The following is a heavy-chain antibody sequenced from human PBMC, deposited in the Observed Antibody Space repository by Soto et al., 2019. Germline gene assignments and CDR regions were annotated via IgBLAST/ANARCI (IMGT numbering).Heavy chain of an antibody. CDR1: GYTFTRYD. J-gene: IGHJ4*02. CDR2: MNPNSGNT. CDR3: ARGSVPAGTWGGY. Sequence: QVQLVQSGAEVKKPGASLKVYCKASGYTFTRYDINWVRQATEQGLEWIGWMNPNSGNTGYAQKFQGRVTMTKNTSGSTAYMELSRLRSEDTAVYYCARGSVPAGTWGGYWGQGTLVTVSA. V-gene: IGHV1-8*01. D-gene: IGHD1-1*01.